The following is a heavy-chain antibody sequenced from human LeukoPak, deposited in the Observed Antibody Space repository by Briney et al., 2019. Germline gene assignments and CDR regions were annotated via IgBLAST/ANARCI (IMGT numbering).Heavy chain of an antibody. CDR1: GYSFTSYG. CDR2: INTYNGNT. V-gene: IGHV1-18*01. CDR3: ARVITMVRGVILPVSGFDY. D-gene: IGHD3-10*01. Sequence: GASVEVSCKASGYSFTSYGISWVRQAPGQGLEWMGWINTYNGNTNYAQNVQGRVTMTTDTATSTAYMELRSLRSDDTAVYFCARVITMVRGVILPVSGFDYWGQGTLVTVSS. J-gene: IGHJ4*02.